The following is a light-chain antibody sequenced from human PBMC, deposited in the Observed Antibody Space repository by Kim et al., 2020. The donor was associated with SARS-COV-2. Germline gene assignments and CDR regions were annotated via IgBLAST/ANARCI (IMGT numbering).Light chain of an antibody. J-gene: IGKJ4*01. CDR3: QHYDSYPLS. CDR2: DAS. CDR1: ESIGRL. V-gene: IGKV1-5*01. Sequence: SASVGDRVTITCRASESIGRLLAWYQQKPGKAPKFLLYDASTLESGVPSRFSGSGSGTEFSLTISSLQPDDSATYYCQHYDSYPLSFGGGTKVDIK.